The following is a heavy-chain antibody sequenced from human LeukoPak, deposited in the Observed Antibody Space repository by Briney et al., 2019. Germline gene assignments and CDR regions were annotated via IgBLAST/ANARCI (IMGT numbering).Heavy chain of an antibody. CDR1: GYSFTDYY. V-gene: IGHV1-2*02. CDR3: ARADRLDGSPYLIGP. Sequence: ASVKVSCKTSGYSFTDYYMHWVREAPGQGLEWMGWINPNSGGTSTAQKFQGRITMTRDTSITTVYMEVSWLTSDDTAIYYCARADRLDGSPYLIGPWGQGTLVTVSS. D-gene: IGHD1-26*01. J-gene: IGHJ5*02. CDR2: INPNSGGT.